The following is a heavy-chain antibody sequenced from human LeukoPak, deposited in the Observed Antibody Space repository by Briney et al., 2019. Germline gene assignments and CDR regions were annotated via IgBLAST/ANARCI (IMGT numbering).Heavy chain of an antibody. J-gene: IGHJ3*02. D-gene: IGHD6-19*01. CDR3: ARRRLGWAFDI. CDR2: IIPILGIA. Sequence: SVKVSCKASGGTFSSYAISWVRQAPGQGLEWMGRIIPILGIANYAQKFQGRVTITADKSTSTAYMELSSLRSEDTAVYYCARRRLGWAFDIWGQGTMVTVSS. CDR1: GGTFSSYA. V-gene: IGHV1-69*04.